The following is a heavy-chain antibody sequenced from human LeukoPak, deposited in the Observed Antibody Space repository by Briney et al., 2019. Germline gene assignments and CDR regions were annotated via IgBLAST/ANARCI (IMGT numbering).Heavy chain of an antibody. CDR1: GFIFSDYD. D-gene: IGHD6-19*01. CDR2: ISVSGSTI. V-gene: IGHV3-11*04. J-gene: IGHJ4*02. CDR3: ASSRLATFDY. Sequence: GGFLRLSCAASGFIFSDYDMSWIRQAPGKGLEWVSYISVSGSTIYYADSVKGRFTISRDNAKNSLYLQMNSLRAEDTAVYYCASSRLATFDYWGQGTLVTVSS.